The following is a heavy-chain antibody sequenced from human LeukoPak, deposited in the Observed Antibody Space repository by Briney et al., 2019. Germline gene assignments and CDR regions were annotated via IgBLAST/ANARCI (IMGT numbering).Heavy chain of an antibody. Sequence: GGSQRLSCAASGFTFSSYAMSWVRQSPGKGLEWVSAISGSGGNTYSADSVKGRCTISRDNSLQTLFLHMNSLRAEDTAVYYCARGMSVNSGYLELEYWGQGALVTVS. J-gene: IGHJ4*02. CDR3: ARGMSVNSGYLELEY. CDR2: ISGSGGNT. V-gene: IGHV3-23*01. CDR1: GFTFSSYA. D-gene: IGHD3-22*01.